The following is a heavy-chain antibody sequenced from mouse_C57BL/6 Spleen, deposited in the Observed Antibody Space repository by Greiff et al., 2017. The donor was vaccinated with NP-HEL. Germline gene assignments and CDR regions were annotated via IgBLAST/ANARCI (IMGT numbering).Heavy chain of an antibody. V-gene: IGHV5-6*01. Sequence: EVQGVESGGDLVKPGGSLKLSCAASGFTFSSYGMSWVRQTPDKRLEWVATISSGGSYTYYPDSVKGRFTISRDNAKNTLYLQMSSLKSEDTAMYYCARHSGASWFAYWGQGTLVTVSA. J-gene: IGHJ3*01. CDR3: ARHSGASWFAY. CDR2: ISSGGSYT. CDR1: GFTFSSYG.